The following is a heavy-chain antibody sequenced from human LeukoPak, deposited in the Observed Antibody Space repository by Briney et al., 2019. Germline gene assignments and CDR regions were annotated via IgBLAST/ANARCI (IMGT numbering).Heavy chain of an antibody. V-gene: IGHV1-69*13. CDR1: GGTFSSYA. D-gene: IGHD6-13*01. Sequence: SVKVSCKASGGTFSSYAISWVRQAPGQGLEWMGGIIPIFGTANYAQKFQGRVTITADESTSTAYMELSSLRSEDTAVYYCATASSSWHAQFDYWGQGTLVTVSS. J-gene: IGHJ4*02. CDR2: IIPIFGTA. CDR3: ATASSSWHAQFDY.